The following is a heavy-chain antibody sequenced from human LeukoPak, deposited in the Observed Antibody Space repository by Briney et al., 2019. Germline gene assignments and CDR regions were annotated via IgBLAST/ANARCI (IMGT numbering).Heavy chain of an antibody. D-gene: IGHD4-17*01. V-gene: IGHV4-34*01. J-gene: IGHJ4*02. CDR1: GGSISSYY. Sequence: SETLSLTCTVSGGSISSYYWSWIRQPPGKGLEWIGEINHSGSTNYNPSLKSRVTISVDTSKNQFSLKLSSVTAADTAVYYCARFPTMRGYGDRLDYWGQGTLVTVSS. CDR2: INHSGST. CDR3: ARFPTMRGYGDRLDY.